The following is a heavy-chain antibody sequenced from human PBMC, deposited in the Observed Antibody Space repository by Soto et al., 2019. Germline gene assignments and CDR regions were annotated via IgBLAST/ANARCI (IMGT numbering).Heavy chain of an antibody. CDR2: IYYSGCT. J-gene: IGHJ5*02. D-gene: IGHD1-26*01. V-gene: IGHV4-59*01. CDR3: ARDKGSYGWFDP. CDR1: GDSISSYY. Sequence: PSETLYLTCTVSGDSISSYYWSWIRQPPGKGLEWIGYIYYSGCTNYNPSLKSRVTMSVDTSKNQFSLKLSSVTAADTAVYFCARDKGSYGWFDPWGQGTLVTVSS.